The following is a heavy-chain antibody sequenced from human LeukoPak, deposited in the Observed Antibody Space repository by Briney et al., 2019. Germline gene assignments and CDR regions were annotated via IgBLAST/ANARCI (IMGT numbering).Heavy chain of an antibody. CDR1: GFTFDDYA. CDR3: AKDKGYGAAAGLDY. CDR2: ISWNSGSI. V-gene: IGHV3-9*01. Sequence: GGSLRLSCAASGFTFDDYAMHWVRQAPGKGLEWVSGISWNSGSIGYADSVKGRFTISRDNAKNSLYLQMNSLRAEDTALYYCAKDKGYGAAAGLDYWGQGTLVTVSS. D-gene: IGHD6-13*01. J-gene: IGHJ4*02.